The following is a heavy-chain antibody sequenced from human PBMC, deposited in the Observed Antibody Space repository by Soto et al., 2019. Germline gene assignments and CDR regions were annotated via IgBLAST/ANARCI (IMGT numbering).Heavy chain of an antibody. D-gene: IGHD1-20*01. J-gene: IGHJ4*02. CDR2: IYYSGST. Sequence: SETLSLTCTVSGGSINNGGYYWSWIRQHPGKGLAWIGYIYYSGSTYYNPSLKSRVTISVDTSKNQFSLKLSSVTAADTAVYYCARAYKENIWENTGYYFDYWGQGTLVTVSS. CDR3: ARAYKENIWENTGYYFDY. V-gene: IGHV4-31*03. CDR1: GGSINNGGYY.